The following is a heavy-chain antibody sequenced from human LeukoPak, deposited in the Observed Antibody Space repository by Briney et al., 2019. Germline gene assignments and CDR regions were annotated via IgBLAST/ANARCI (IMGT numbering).Heavy chain of an antibody. Sequence: SQTLSLTCGVSGASVSSIGYSWSWIRQPPGRGLEWIGYIYQSGSASYNPSLQSRVTISIDKSKNQFSLNLNSVTAADTAVYYCARNSYYDNSGEGAFDIWGRGTMVTVSS. CDR2: IYQSGSA. J-gene: IGHJ3*02. V-gene: IGHV4-30-2*01. CDR3: ARNSYYDNSGEGAFDI. D-gene: IGHD3-22*01. CDR1: GASVSSIGYS.